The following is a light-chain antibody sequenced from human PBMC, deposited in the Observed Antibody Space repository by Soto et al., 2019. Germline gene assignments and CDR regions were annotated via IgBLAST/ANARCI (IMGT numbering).Light chain of an antibody. V-gene: IGKV2-28*01. Sequence: DIVMTQSPLPLPVTPGEPASISCRSSQSLLHSSGRYYLDWYLQKPGQSPQLLIYLGSHRASGVPDRFSGSGSGTDFTLTISRVAAEDVGIYYCIQALQTPFTFGGGTRVEIK. J-gene: IGKJ4*01. CDR2: LGS. CDR3: IQALQTPFT. CDR1: QSLLHSSGRYY.